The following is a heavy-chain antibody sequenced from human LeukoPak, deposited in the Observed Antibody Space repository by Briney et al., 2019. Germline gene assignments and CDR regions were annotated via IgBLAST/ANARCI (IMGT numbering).Heavy chain of an antibody. CDR2: INHSGST. D-gene: IGHD6-6*01. CDR1: GGSFSGYY. J-gene: IGHJ5*02. Sequence: SETLSLTCAAYGGSFSGYYWSGIRQPPGKGLEWIGEINHSGSTNYNPSLKSRVTISVDTSKNQFSLKLSSVTAADTAVYYCARVESSSSYNSKNNWFDPWGQGTLVTVSS. CDR3: ARVESSSSYNSKNNWFDP. V-gene: IGHV4-34*01.